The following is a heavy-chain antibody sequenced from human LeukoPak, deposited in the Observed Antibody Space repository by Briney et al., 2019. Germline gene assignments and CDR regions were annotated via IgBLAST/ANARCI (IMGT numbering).Heavy chain of an antibody. D-gene: IGHD6-13*01. CDR1: GDSVSSNSAA. J-gene: IGHJ4*02. CDR2: TYYRSKWYN. V-gene: IGHV6-1*01. Sequence: SQTLSLTCAISGDSVSSNSAAWNWIRQSPSRGLEWLGRTYYRSKWYNDYAVSVKSRITINPDTSKNQFSLQLNSVTPEDTAVYYCARDRERGAAAGDVSYFDYWGQGTLVAVSS. CDR3: ARDRERGAAAGDVSYFDY.